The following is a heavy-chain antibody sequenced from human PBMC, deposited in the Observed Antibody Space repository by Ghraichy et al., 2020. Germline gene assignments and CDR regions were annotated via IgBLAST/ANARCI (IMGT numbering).Heavy chain of an antibody. CDR3: ATDYDILTGYRSTSKFDY. D-gene: IGHD3-9*01. CDR2: ISGSGGST. J-gene: IGHJ4*02. V-gene: IGHV3-23*01. CDR1: GFTFSSYA. Sequence: GGSLRLSCAASGFTFSSYAMSWVRQAPVKGLEWVSAISGSGGSTYYADSVKGRFTISRDNSKNTLYLQMNSLRAEDTAVYYCATDYDILTGYRSTSKFDYWGQGTLVTVSS.